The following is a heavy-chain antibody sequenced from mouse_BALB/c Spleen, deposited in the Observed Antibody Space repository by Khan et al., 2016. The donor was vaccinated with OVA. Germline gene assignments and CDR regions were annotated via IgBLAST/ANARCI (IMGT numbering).Heavy chain of an antibody. J-gene: IGHJ4*01. D-gene: IGHD2-12*01. CDR3: ARSRYYSDSYAMDY. CDR2: ISSTGST. CDR1: GYSITSDFA. V-gene: IGHV3-2*02. Sequence: EVQLQESGPGLVKPSQSLSLTCTVTGYSITSDFAWNWIRQFPGNKLEWMGYISSTGSTSYSPSLKSRFSITRDTSKNQFVLHLNSVTTEDTATYYCARSRYYSDSYAMDYWGQGTSVTVSS.